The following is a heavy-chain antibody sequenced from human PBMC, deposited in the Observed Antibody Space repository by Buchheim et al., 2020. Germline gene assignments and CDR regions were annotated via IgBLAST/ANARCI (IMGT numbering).Heavy chain of an antibody. CDR1: GGSFNGYY. CDR3: ARHPEYSYGIVDY. D-gene: IGHD5-18*01. CDR2: IDHSGNT. J-gene: IGHJ4*02. V-gene: IGHV4-34*01. Sequence: QVQLQQWGAGLLKPSETLSLPCTVYGGSFNGYYWTWIRQSPGKGLEWIGEIDHSGNTRYNPSLKSRVTISIDTSKKQFSLKLSSVTAADTALYYCARHPEYSYGIVDYWGQGTL.